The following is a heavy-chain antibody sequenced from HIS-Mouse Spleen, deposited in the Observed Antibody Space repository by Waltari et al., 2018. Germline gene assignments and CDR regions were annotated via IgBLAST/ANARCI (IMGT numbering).Heavy chain of an antibody. CDR1: GGSISSSSYY. J-gene: IGHJ3*02. Sequence: QLQLQESGPGLVKPSETLSLTCTVSGGSISSSSYYWGWIRQPPGKGLEWIGSIYYRGSTYYSPSLKIRVTISVDTSKNQFSLKLSSVTAADTAVYYCARDGYSGYGHDAFDIWGQGTMVTVSS. CDR3: ARDGYSGYGHDAFDI. D-gene: IGHD5-12*01. V-gene: IGHV4-39*07. CDR2: IYYRGST.